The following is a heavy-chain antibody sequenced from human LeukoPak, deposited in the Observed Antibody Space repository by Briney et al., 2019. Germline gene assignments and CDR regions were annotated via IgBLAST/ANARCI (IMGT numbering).Heavy chain of an antibody. CDR2: INTDGSNI. V-gene: IGHV3-74*01. Sequence: PGGSLRLSCAASGFTFSSYWMHWVRQAPGKGLVWVSHINTDGSNINYADSVKGRFTISRDNAKNSLYLQMNSLRAEDTAVYYCARGGYSYGYNYYGMDVWGQGTTVTVSS. D-gene: IGHD5-18*01. CDR3: ARGGYSYGYNYYGMDV. J-gene: IGHJ6*02. CDR1: GFTFSSYW.